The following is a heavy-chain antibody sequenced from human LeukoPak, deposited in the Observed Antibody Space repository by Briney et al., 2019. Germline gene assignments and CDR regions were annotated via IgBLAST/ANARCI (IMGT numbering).Heavy chain of an antibody. CDR2: IIPILGIA. V-gene: IGHV1-69*04. CDR3: ARGSRGYSGYDCDY. J-gene: IGHJ4*02. D-gene: IGHD5-12*01. Sequence: SVKVSCKASGGTFSSYAISWARQAPGQGLEWMGRIIPILGIANYAQKFQGRVTITADKSTSTAYMELSSLRSEDTAVYYCARGSRGYSGYDCDYWGQGTLVTVSS. CDR1: GGTFSSYA.